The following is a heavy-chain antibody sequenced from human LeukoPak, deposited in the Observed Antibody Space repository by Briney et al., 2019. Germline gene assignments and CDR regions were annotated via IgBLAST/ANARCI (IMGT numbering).Heavy chain of an antibody. CDR3: ARDRGRYYGSGSYRPGGMGV. CDR2: IWYDGSNK. CDR1: GFTFSSYG. D-gene: IGHD3-10*01. Sequence: GGSLRLSCAASGFTFSSYGMHWVRQAPGKGLEWVAVIWYDGSNKYYADSVKGRFTISRDNSKNTLYLQMNSLRAEDTAVYYCARDRGRYYGSGSYRPGGMGVWGKGTTVTVSS. J-gene: IGHJ6*04. V-gene: IGHV3-33*01.